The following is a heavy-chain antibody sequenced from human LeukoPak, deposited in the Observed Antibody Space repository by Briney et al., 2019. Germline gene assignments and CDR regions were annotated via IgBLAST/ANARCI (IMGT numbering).Heavy chain of an antibody. D-gene: IGHD3-22*01. CDR1: GYTFISYG. CDR3: ARDPPYYYDSSGYYIDY. CDR2: ISAYNGNT. Sequence: ASVKVSCKASGYTFISYGISWVRQAPGQGLEWMGWISAYNGNTNYAQKLQGRVTMTTDTSTSTAYMELRSLRSDDTAVYYCARDPPYYYDSSGYYIDYWGQGTLVTVSS. V-gene: IGHV1-18*01. J-gene: IGHJ4*02.